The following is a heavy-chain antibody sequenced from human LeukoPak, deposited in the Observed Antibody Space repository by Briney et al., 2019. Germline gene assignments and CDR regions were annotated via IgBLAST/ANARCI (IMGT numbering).Heavy chain of an antibody. Sequence: PGGSLRLSCAASGFTFSSYSMNWVRQAPGKGLEWVSSISSSSSYIYYADSVKGRFTISRDNAKNSLYLQMNSLRAEDTAVYYCAREGVSSSWHYYFDYWGQGTLVTVSS. V-gene: IGHV3-21*01. CDR1: GFTFSSYS. CDR2: ISSSSSYI. D-gene: IGHD6-13*01. J-gene: IGHJ4*02. CDR3: AREGVSSSWHYYFDY.